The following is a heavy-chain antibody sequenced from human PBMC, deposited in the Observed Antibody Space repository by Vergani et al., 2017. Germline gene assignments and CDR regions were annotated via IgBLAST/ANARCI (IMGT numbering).Heavy chain of an antibody. CDR3: AKVNTAMVTFVALDY. J-gene: IGHJ4*02. V-gene: IGHV3-66*01. Sequence: EVQVVETGGGLVQPGGSLRLSCAASGFTVSSNYMSWVRQAPGKGLEWVSVIYSGGSTYYADSVKGRFIISRDNSKNTLYLQMNSLRAEDTAVYYCAKVNTAMVTFVALDYWGQGTLVTVSS. D-gene: IGHD5-18*01. CDR1: GFTVSSNY. CDR2: IYSGGST.